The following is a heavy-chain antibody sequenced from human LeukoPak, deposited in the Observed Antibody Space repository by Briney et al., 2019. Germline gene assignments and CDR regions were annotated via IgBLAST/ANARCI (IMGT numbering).Heavy chain of an antibody. Sequence: SVKVSCKASGGTFSSYAISWVRQAPGQGLEWMGGIIPIFGTANYAQKFQGRVTITADESTCTAYMELSSLRSEDTAVYYCARDDCSGGSCYFDYWGQGTLVTVSS. D-gene: IGHD2-15*01. CDR1: GGTFSSYA. J-gene: IGHJ4*02. CDR2: IIPIFGTA. CDR3: ARDDCSGGSCYFDY. V-gene: IGHV1-69*13.